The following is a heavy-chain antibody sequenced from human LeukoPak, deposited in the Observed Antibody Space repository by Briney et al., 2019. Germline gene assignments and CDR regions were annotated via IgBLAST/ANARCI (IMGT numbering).Heavy chain of an antibody. J-gene: IGHJ1*01. CDR2: IGGRDGST. Sequence: GGSLRLSCAASGFTFSSYGMSWVRQAPGKGLEWVSAIGGRDGSTYYADSVEGRFTISRDNSKNTLYVQMNSLRAEDTAVYYCAKKVVVGATSPYSDFQDWGQGTLVTVSS. V-gene: IGHV3-23*01. CDR3: AKKVVVGATSPYSDFQD. CDR1: GFTFSSYG. D-gene: IGHD1-26*01.